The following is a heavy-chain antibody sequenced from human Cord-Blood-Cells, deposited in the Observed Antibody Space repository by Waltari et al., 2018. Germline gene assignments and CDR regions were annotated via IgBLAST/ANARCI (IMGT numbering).Heavy chain of an antibody. CDR1: GFTFSSYA. V-gene: IGHV3-30-3*01. J-gene: IGHJ4*02. CDR2: ISYDGSNK. D-gene: IGHD1-26*01. CDR3: ARDSPVGATYYFDY. Sequence: QVQLVESGGGVVQPGRSLRLSCAASGFTFSSYAMPWVRQAPGKGLEWVAVISYDGSNKYYADSVKGRFTISRDNSKNTLYLQMNSLRAEDTAVYYCARDSPVGATYYFDYWGQGTLVTVSS.